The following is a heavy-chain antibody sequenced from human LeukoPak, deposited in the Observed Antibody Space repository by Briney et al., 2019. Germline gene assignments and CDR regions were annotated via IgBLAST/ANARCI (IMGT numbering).Heavy chain of an antibody. V-gene: IGHV4-39*01. Sequence: SETLSLTCTVSGCSISSRTYYWGWIRQPPGKGLEWLGSIYYTGSTYDNPSLKSRVTISVDTSKKQFPLKVRSMTAADSAKYFCARGPSEYSRSSFGYWGQGTLVTVSS. CDR1: GCSISSRTYY. D-gene: IGHD6-6*01. CDR3: ARGPSEYSRSSFGY. CDR2: IYYTGST. J-gene: IGHJ4*02.